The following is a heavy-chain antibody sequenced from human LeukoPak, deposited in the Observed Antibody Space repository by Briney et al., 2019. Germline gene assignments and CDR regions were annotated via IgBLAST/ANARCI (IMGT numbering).Heavy chain of an antibody. CDR3: AGGGAPSFDY. CDR2: ISSSNSTL. J-gene: IGHJ4*02. D-gene: IGHD3-16*01. V-gene: IGHV3-48*04. Sequence: GGSLRLSCVASGFTFSTFAMHWVRQAPGKGLGWVSYISSSNSTLYYADSVRGRVTISRDNAKNSLSLQMNSLRAEDTAVYYCAGGGAPSFDYWGQGILVTVYS. CDR1: GFTFSTFA.